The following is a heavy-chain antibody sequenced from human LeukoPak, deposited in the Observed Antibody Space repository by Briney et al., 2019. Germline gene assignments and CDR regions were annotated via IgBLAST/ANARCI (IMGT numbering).Heavy chain of an antibody. CDR2: IKQDGSEK. CDR1: GFTFSSYW. Sequence: GGSLRLSCAASGFTFSSYWMSWVRQAPGKGLEWVANIKQDGSEKYYVDSVEGRFTISRDNAKNSLYLQMNSLRAEDTAVYYCAKEGAYPIITYDSSGQGALVTVSS. CDR3: AKEGAYPIITYDS. J-gene: IGHJ5*01. V-gene: IGHV3-7*01. D-gene: IGHD3-10*01.